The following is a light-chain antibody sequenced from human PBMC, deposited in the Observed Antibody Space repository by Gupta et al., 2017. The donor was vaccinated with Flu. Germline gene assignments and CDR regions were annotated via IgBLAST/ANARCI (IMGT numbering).Light chain of an antibody. V-gene: IGLV2-14*01. CDR1: SSDVGGYKY. CDR3: SSYTSSTTYV. CDR2: EVS. Sequence: QSALTQPASVSGSPGQSITISCTGPSSDVGGYKYVTWYQQHPGKAPKLMIYEVSNRPSGVSNRFSGSKSGNTASLTISGLQAEDEADYYCSSYTSSTTYVFGTGTKVTVL. J-gene: IGLJ1*01.